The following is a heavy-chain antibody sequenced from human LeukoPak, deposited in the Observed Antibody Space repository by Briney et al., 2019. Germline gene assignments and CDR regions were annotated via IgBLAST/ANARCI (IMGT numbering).Heavy chain of an antibody. CDR3: ARNHQWLPHYWYFDL. CDR1: GGSISSYY. Sequence: TSETLSLTCTVSGGSISSYYWSWIRQPPGKGLEWIGYIYYSGSTNYNPSLKSRVTISVDTSKNQFSLKLSSVTAADTAVYYCARNHQWLPHYWYFDLWGRGTLVTVSS. J-gene: IGHJ2*01. V-gene: IGHV4-59*08. D-gene: IGHD6-19*01. CDR2: IYYSGST.